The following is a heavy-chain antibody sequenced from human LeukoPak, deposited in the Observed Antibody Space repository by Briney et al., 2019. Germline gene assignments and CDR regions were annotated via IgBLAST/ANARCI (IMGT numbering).Heavy chain of an antibody. V-gene: IGHV3-30-3*01. CDR1: GFTFSSYA. CDR2: ISYGGSSK. J-gene: IGHJ5*02. D-gene: IGHD1-26*01. CDR3: ARDGSIVGATTWFDP. Sequence: PGGSLRLSCAASGFTFSSYAMHWVRQAPGKGLEWVAVISYGGSSKYYADSVKGRFTISRDNSKNTLYLQMNSLRAEDTAVYYCARDGSIVGATTWFDPWGQGTLVTVSS.